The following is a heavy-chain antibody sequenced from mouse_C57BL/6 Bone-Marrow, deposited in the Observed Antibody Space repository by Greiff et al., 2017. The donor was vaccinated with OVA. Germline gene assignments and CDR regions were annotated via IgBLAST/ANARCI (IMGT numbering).Heavy chain of an antibody. D-gene: IGHD1-1*01. CDR1: GYTFTDYN. Sequence: VQLQQSGPELVKPGASVKIPCKASGYTFTDYNMDWVKQSHGKSLELIGDINPNNGGTIYNQKFKGKATSTVDKSSSTAYMELRSLTSEDTAVYYCARLLRWYFGVWGTGTAVTVSS. V-gene: IGHV1-18*01. CDR3: ARLLRWYFGV. CDR2: INPNNGGT. J-gene: IGHJ1*03.